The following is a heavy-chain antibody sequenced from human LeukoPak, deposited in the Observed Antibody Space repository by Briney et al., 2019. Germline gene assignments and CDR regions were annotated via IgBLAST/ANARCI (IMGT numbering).Heavy chain of an antibody. D-gene: IGHD3-10*01. V-gene: IGHV3-23*01. CDR3: AKADRGWGVIAKD. CDR2: IGGSGDFT. Sequence: GGSLRLSCAASGFTFSTYAMSWVRQAPGKGLEWVSAIGGSGDFTYYAEYVRGRFTISRDNSKKTLYLQMNSLRAEDTAVYYCAKADRGWGVIAKDWGQGTLVTVSS. CDR1: GFTFSTYA. J-gene: IGHJ4*02.